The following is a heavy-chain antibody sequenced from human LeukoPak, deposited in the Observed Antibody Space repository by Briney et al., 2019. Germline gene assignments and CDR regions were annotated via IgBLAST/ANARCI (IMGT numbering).Heavy chain of an antibody. CDR3: ARGLGIQLWTTISDYFDY. V-gene: IGHV4-34*01. Sequence: SETLSLTCAVYGGSFSGYYWSWIRQPPGKGLEWIGEINHSGSTNYNPSLKSRVTISVDTSKNRFSLKLSSVTAADTAVYYCARGLGIQLWTTISDYFDYWGQGTLVTVSS. D-gene: IGHD5-18*01. CDR1: GGSFSGYY. J-gene: IGHJ4*02. CDR2: INHSGST.